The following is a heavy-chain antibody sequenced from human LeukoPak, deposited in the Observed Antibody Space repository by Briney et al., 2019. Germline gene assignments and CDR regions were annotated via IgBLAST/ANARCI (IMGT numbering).Heavy chain of an antibody. Sequence: PGGSLRLSCEASGFTYSNYAMNWVRQAPGKGLEWVAAITGSGDYTYYADSVKGRFTISRDNSKSTLYLQMSSLRAEDTAVYYCAKDRSDNKTWYAGSHWGQGTLVTVSS. CDR2: ITGSGDYT. CDR1: GFTYSNYA. J-gene: IGHJ4*02. D-gene: IGHD2-8*01. V-gene: IGHV3-23*01. CDR3: AKDRSDNKTWYAGSH.